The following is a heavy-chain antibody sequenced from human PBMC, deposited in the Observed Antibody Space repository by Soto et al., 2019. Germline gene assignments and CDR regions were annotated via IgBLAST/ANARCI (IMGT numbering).Heavy chain of an antibody. Sequence: QVQLVQSGAEVKKPGSSVKVSCKTSGGPFNNHAINWVRQAPGQGLEWVGLVIPTLATADYAQTIQGRVTMTADEVTNTAYMELSSLRSDDTGVYYCASDYGEIDAFAMWGDGTLVTFSS. CDR1: GGPFNNHA. CDR2: VIPTLATA. J-gene: IGHJ3*02. D-gene: IGHD4-17*01. CDR3: ASDYGEIDAFAM. V-gene: IGHV1-69*01.